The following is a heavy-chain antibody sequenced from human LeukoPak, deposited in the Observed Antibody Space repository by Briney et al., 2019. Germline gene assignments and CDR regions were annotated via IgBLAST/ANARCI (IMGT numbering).Heavy chain of an antibody. V-gene: IGHV3-15*01. J-gene: IGHJ6*02. Sequence: GGSLRLSCAASGFTFSNAWMSWVRQAPGKGLEWVGRIKSKTDGGTTDYAAPVKGRFTISRDDSKNTLYLQMNSLKTEDTAVYYRTTGVSSSLRARYYYYGMDVWGQGTTVTVSS. CDR3: TTGVSSSLRARYYYYGMDV. D-gene: IGHD6-6*01. CDR2: IKSKTDGGTT. CDR1: GFTFSNAW.